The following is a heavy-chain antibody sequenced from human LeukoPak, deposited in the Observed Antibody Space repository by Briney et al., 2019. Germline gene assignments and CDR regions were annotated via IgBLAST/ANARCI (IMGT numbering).Heavy chain of an antibody. J-gene: IGHJ5*02. V-gene: IGHV1-69*13. CDR1: GGTFSSYA. Sequence: SAKVSCKASGGTFSSYAISWVRQAPGQGLEWMGGIIPIFGTANYAQKFQGRVTITADESTSTAYMELSSLRSEDTAVYYCARAVLRYFDWLHPNWFDPWGQGTLVTVSS. CDR3: ARAVLRYFDWLHPNWFDP. D-gene: IGHD3-9*01. CDR2: IIPIFGTA.